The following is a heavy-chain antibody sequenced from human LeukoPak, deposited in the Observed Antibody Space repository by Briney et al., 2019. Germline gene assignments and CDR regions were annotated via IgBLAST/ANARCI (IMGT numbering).Heavy chain of an antibody. V-gene: IGHV1-46*01. CDR2: INPSGGST. J-gene: IGHJ4*02. Sequence: ASVKVSCKASGYTFTSYYMHWVRQAPGQGLEWMGIINPSGGSTSYAQKFQGRVTMTRDTSTSTVHMELSSLRSEDTAVYYCARDAVAKAHFDYWGQGTLVTVSS. CDR1: GYTFTSYY. D-gene: IGHD2-15*01. CDR3: ARDAVAKAHFDY.